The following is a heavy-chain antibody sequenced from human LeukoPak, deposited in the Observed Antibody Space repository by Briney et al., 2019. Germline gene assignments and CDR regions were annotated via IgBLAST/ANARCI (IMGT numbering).Heavy chain of an antibody. CDR1: GGSISSSY. V-gene: IGHV4-59*01. Sequence: PSETLSLTCTVSGGSISSSYWSWIRQPPGKGLEWIGYIYYSGSTNYNPSLKSRVTISVDTSKNQFSLKLSSVTAADTAVYYCARHYYDSSGYYYGMGAFDIWGQGTMVTVSS. CDR2: IYYSGST. CDR3: ARHYYDSSGYYYGMGAFDI. D-gene: IGHD3-22*01. J-gene: IGHJ3*02.